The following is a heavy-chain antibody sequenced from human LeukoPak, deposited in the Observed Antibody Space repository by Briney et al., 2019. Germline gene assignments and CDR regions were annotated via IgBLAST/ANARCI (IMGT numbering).Heavy chain of an antibody. D-gene: IGHD6-19*01. Sequence: GGSLRLSCAASGFTFSSYEMNWVRQAPGKGLEWVAFIRYDGSNKYYADSVKGRFTISRDNSKNTLYLQMNTLRAEDTAVYYCVRGVYSSGWWYFDLWGRGTLVTASS. V-gene: IGHV3-33*08. CDR3: VRGVYSSGWWYFDL. CDR1: GFTFSSYE. CDR2: IRYDGSNK. J-gene: IGHJ2*01.